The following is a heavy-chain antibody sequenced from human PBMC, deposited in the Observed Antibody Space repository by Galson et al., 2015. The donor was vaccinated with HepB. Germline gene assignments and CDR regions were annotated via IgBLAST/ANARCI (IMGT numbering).Heavy chain of an antibody. V-gene: IGHV1-69*13. J-gene: IGHJ4*02. CDR3: ARGPYYDILTGYPHFDY. D-gene: IGHD3-9*01. Sequence: SVKVSCKASGGTFSSYAISWVRQAPGQGLEWMGGIIPIFGTANYAQKFQGRVTITADESTSTAYMELSSLRSEDTAVYYCARGPYYDILTGYPHFDYWGQGTLVTVSS. CDR2: IIPIFGTA. CDR1: GGTFSSYA.